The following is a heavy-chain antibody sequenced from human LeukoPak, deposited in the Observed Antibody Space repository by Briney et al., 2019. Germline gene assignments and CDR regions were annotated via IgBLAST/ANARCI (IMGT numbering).Heavy chain of an antibody. J-gene: IGHJ4*02. V-gene: IGHV4-34*01. D-gene: IGHD5/OR15-5a*01. CDR2: INHSGST. CDR3: ASSVRLLRAYFDY. CDR1: GGSFSGYY. Sequence: PSETLSLTCAVYGGSFSGYYWSWIRQPPGKGLEWIGEINHSGSTNYNPSLKSRVTISVDTSKNQFSLKLSSVTAADTAVYYCASSVRLLRAYFDYWGQGTLVTVSS.